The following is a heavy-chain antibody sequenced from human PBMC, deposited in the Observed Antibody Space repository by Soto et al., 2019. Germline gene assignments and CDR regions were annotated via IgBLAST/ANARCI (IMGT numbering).Heavy chain of an antibody. J-gene: IGHJ6*02. CDR2: INAGNGNT. Sequence: GASVKVSCKASGYTFTSYAMHWVRQAPGQRLEWMGWINAGNGNTKYSQKFQGRVTITRDTSASTAYMELSSLRSEDTAVYYCASDDYGEYAHYYYGMDVWGQGTTVTVSS. CDR3: ASDDYGEYAHYYYGMDV. CDR1: GYTFTSYA. V-gene: IGHV1-3*01. D-gene: IGHD4-17*01.